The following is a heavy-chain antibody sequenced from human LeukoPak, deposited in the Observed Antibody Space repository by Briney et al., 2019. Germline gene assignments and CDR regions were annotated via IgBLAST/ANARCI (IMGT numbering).Heavy chain of an antibody. CDR3: ARHEYSGSYYGLSWFDP. D-gene: IGHD1-26*01. CDR2: IYYSGST. J-gene: IGHJ5*02. Sequence: PSETLSLTCTVSGGSISSSGYYWGWIRQPPGKGLEWIASIYYSGSTYYNPSLKSRVSISVDTSKNQLSLKLSSLTAADTAVYYCARHEYSGSYYGLSWFDPWGQGTLVTVSS. CDR1: GGSISSSGYY. V-gene: IGHV4-39*01.